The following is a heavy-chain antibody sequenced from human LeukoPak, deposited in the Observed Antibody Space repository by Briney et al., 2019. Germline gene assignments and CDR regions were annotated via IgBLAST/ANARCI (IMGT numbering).Heavy chain of an antibody. V-gene: IGHV3-48*01. Sequence: GGSLRLSCAASGFTFSSYSMNWVRQAPGKGLEWVSYISSSSSTIYYADSVKGRFTISRDNAKNPLYLQMNSLRAEDTAVYYCARARRWLPNDYWGQGALVTVSS. CDR1: GFTFSSYS. CDR3: ARARRWLPNDY. CDR2: ISSSSSTI. D-gene: IGHD5-24*01. J-gene: IGHJ4*02.